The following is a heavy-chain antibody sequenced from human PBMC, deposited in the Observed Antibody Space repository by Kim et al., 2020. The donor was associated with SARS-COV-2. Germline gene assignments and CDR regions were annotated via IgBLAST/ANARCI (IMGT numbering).Heavy chain of an antibody. D-gene: IGHD3-22*01. CDR1: GGSINNIDYY. CDR3: ARRLFSSALKYFDY. J-gene: IGHJ4*02. CDR2: IYYNGDA. Sequence: SETLSLICTVSGGSINNIDYYWAWIRQPPGKGLEWMGSIYYNGDANFNPSLKSRLSISVDTSRNQFSLKLRSVTATDTAVYYCARRLFSSALKYFDYWGQGILVNVSS. V-gene: IGHV4-39*01.